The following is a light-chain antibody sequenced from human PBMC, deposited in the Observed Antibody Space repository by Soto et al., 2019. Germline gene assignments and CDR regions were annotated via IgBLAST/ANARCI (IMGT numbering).Light chain of an antibody. Sequence: PGERATVSCRASQSVGGNSLAWYQQRPGQAPRLLIYDTSKRATGIPDRFSGSGSGTDFTLTISRLEPADFAVYYCHHYGSSPPYTFGQGTKLDIK. CDR2: DTS. J-gene: IGKJ2*01. V-gene: IGKV3-20*01. CDR1: QSVGGNS. CDR3: HHYGSSPPYT.